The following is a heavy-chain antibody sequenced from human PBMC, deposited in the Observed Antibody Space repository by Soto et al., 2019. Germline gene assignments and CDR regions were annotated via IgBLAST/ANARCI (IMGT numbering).Heavy chain of an antibody. Sequence: EVQLLESGGGLIQPGGSLRLACAASGFMFSSYAMSWVRQAPGKGLEWVSSISASGGSANLADSVEGRCTISRDNSKNTVYLHMNSLRGEDTAVYYCAKLTYPSDSNGDYYERVTGWIDYWGQGTLFTVSS. J-gene: IGHJ4*02. CDR2: ISASGGSA. D-gene: IGHD3-22*01. V-gene: IGHV3-23*01. CDR3: AKLTYPSDSNGDYYERVTGWIDY. CDR1: GFMFSSYA.